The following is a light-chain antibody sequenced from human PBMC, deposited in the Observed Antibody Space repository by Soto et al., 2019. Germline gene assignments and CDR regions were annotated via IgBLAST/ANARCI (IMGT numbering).Light chain of an antibody. Sequence: QSALAQPASVSGSPGQSITISCTGTSSDVGGYNYVSWYQLHPGKAPKLMIYDVSDRPSGVSNRFSGSKSGNTASLTISGLQAEDEADYYCSSYTSSGSLYVFGAGTKVTVL. CDR3: SSYTSSGSLYV. J-gene: IGLJ1*01. V-gene: IGLV2-14*01. CDR2: DVS. CDR1: SSDVGGYNY.